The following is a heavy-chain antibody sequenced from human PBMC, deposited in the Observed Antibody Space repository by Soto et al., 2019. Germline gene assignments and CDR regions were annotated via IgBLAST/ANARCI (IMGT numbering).Heavy chain of an antibody. CDR1: GGSISSRGYY. J-gene: IGHJ5*02. Sequence: PSQTLSLTCTVSGGSISSRGYYRSWIRQHPGKGLEWIGYIYYSGSTYYNPSLKSRVTISVDTSKNQFSLKLSSVTAADTAVYYCARGLGPGGARMNWFDPWGQGTLVTVSS. D-gene: IGHD3-10*01. CDR3: ARGLGPGGARMNWFDP. CDR2: IYYSGST. V-gene: IGHV4-31*02.